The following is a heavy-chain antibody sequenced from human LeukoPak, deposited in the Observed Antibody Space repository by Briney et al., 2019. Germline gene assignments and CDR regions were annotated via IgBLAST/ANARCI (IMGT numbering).Heavy chain of an antibody. CDR2: IYYSGST. Sequence: NPSETLSLTCTVSGGSISSYYWSWIRQPPGKGLEWIGYIYYSGSTNYNPSLKSRVTISVDTSKNQFSLKLSSVTAADTAVYYCARESIAAAGTNGFDPWGQGTPVTVSS. V-gene: IGHV4-59*01. CDR1: GGSISSYY. J-gene: IGHJ5*02. CDR3: ARESIAAAGTNGFDP. D-gene: IGHD6-13*01.